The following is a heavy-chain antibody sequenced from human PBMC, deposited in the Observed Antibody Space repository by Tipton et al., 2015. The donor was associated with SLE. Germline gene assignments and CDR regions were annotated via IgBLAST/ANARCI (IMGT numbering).Heavy chain of an antibody. V-gene: IGHV1-2*02. D-gene: IGHD7-27*01. CDR1: GYTFTGYY. CDR3: ARFLTRDGGAFDI. Sequence: QSGPEVKKPGASVKVSCKASGYTFTGYYMHWVRQAPGQGLEWMGWINPNSGGTNYAQKFQGRVTMTRDTSISTAYMELSRLRSDDTAVYYCARFLTRDGGAFDIWGQGTMVTVSS. J-gene: IGHJ3*02. CDR2: INPNSGGT.